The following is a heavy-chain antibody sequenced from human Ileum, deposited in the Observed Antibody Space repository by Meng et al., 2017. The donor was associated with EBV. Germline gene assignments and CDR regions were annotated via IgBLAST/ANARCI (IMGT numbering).Heavy chain of an antibody. CDR3: ARESGRGYSSDY. CDR1: GGTFRNAA. Sequence: QVELLGAGVKKPGSSVKLSCKASGGTFRNAAISWVRQAPGQGLEWMGGIIPMFGAPAYAQRFQDRVTITADESTSTVYMELNSLRSEDTAVYYCARESGRGYSSDYWGQGTLVTVSS. D-gene: IGHD5-18*01. V-gene: IGHV1-69*01. J-gene: IGHJ4*02. CDR2: IIPMFGAP.